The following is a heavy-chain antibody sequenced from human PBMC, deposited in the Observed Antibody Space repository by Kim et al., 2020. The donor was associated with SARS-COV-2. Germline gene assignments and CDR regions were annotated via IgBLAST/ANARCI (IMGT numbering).Heavy chain of an antibody. D-gene: IGHD3-22*01. CDR2: INPNSGGT. CDR1: GYTFTGYY. CDR3: ARGRYSDINGREIDY. V-gene: IGHV1-2*06. J-gene: IGHJ4*01. Sequence: ASVKVSCNASGYTFTGYYIHWVRQAPGQGLQWMGRINPNSGGTVYAQKFQGRVTMTRDTSITTAYMELTSLRSHDTAIYYFARGRYSDINGREIDYCG.